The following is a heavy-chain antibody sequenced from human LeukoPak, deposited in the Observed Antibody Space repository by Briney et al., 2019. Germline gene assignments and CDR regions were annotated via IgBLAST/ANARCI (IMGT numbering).Heavy chain of an antibody. V-gene: IGHV3-11*01. CDR1: GFTFSDYY. J-gene: IGHJ4*02. CDR2: ISSSGSTI. CDR3: AGTGYSSSWYYYY. Sequence: GGSLRLSCVASGFTFSDYYMSWIRQAPGKGLEWVSYISSSGSTIYYADSVKGRFTISRDNAKNSLYLQMNSLRAEDTAVYYCAGTGYSSSWYYYYWGQGTLVTVSS. D-gene: IGHD6-13*01.